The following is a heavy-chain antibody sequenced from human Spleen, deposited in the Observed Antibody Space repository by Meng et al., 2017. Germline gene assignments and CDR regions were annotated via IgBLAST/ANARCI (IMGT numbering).Heavy chain of an antibody. CDR2: IDPKTGDT. D-gene: IGHD6-13*01. Sequence: VQLVQSGAEGKRPGASLKVSCKPSGYNFPDYYIHWVRRAPGQGLEWMGRIDPKTGDTHYALKFQGRVTMTGDTSISTAYMELSGLRSDDTAMYYCARDEDISAAGKLFGDYWGHGTLVTVSS. CDR1: GYNFPDYY. V-gene: IGHV1-2*06. CDR3: ARDEDISAAGKLFGDY. J-gene: IGHJ4*01.